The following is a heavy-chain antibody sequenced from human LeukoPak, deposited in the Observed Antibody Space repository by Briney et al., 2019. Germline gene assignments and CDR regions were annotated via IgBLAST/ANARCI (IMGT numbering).Heavy chain of an antibody. V-gene: IGHV3-53*01. CDR1: GFTVSSNY. Sequence: PGGSLRLSCAASGFTVSSNYMSWVRQAPGKGLEWVSVIYSGGSTYYADSVKGRFTISRDNSKNTLYLQMNSLRAEDTAVYYCLSSETYDYYYGMDVWGQGTTVTVSS. J-gene: IGHJ6*02. CDR2: IYSGGST. CDR3: LSSETYDYYYGMDV.